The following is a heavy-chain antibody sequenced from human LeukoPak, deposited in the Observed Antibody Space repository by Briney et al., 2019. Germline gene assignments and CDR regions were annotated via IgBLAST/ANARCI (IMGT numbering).Heavy chain of an antibody. D-gene: IGHD6-13*01. Sequence: PGGSLGLSCAASGFTFSSYEMNWVRQAPGKGLEWVSYISSSGSTIYYADSVKGRFTTSRDNSKNTLYLQMNSLRDEDTAVYYCAKDRFTSSWDGTGAFDFWGQGTMVTVSS. V-gene: IGHV3-48*03. CDR2: ISSSGSTI. CDR1: GFTFSSYE. CDR3: AKDRFTSSWDGTGAFDF. J-gene: IGHJ3*01.